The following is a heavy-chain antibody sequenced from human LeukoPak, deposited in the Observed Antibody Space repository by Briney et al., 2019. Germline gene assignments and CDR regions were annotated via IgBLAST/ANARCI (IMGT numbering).Heavy chain of an antibody. CDR2: ISGSGGNT. CDR3: AKDWIQFNRVFDCFDS. V-gene: IGHV3-23*01. CDR1: GFAFSSYG. D-gene: IGHD5-18*01. Sequence: GGSLRLSCAASGFAFSSYGMSWVRRAPGKGPEWVSGISGSGGNTYYADSVTGRFTISRDNSKNTVNLQMNRLRVEDTAIYYCAKDWIQFNRVFDCFDSWGQGTLVSVST. J-gene: IGHJ4*02.